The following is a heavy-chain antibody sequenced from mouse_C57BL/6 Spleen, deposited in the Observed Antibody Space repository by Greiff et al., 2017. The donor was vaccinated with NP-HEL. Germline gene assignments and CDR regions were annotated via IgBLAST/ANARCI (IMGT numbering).Heavy chain of an antibody. CDR2: ILPGRGST. D-gene: IGHD4-1*01. CDR1: GYTFTGYW. Sequence: QVQLQQSGAELMKPGASVKLSCKATGYTFTGYWIEWVKQRPGHGLEWIGEILPGRGSTNYNEKFKGKATFTADTSSNTAYMQLSSLTTEDSAIYYCARFPLTGTPAWFAYWGQGTLVTVSA. J-gene: IGHJ3*01. V-gene: IGHV1-9*01. CDR3: ARFPLTGTPAWFAY.